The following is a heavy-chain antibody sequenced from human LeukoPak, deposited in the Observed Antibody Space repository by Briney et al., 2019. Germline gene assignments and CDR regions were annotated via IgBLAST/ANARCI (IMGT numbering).Heavy chain of an antibody. CDR1: GYTFTSYD. V-gene: IGHV1-8*01. CDR3: ARGLATTTWTIAMTGLDH. Sequence: ASVKVSCKSSGYTFTSYDINWVRQAPGQGLEWMGWMNPINGNTGYAQKFQGRVTMTRDTSISTAYMELSSLSSGDTAVYYCARGLATTTWTIAMTGLDHWGPGTLVTVSS. J-gene: IGHJ4*02. D-gene: IGHD3-9*01. CDR2: MNPINGNT.